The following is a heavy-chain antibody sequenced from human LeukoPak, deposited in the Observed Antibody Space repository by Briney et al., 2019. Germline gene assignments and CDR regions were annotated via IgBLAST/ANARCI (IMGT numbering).Heavy chain of an antibody. J-gene: IGHJ2*01. D-gene: IGHD5-24*01. CDR3: TRRAARWQFDL. CDR2: INHDGTGT. Sequence: GGSLRLSCAASGFTFTNYWMHWVRQAPGKGLVWVSGINHDGTGTYYADSVKGRFTISRDNAKNSLYLQMSSLRAEDTALYYCTRRAARWQFDLWGRGTLLTVSS. CDR1: GFTFTNYW. V-gene: IGHV3-74*01.